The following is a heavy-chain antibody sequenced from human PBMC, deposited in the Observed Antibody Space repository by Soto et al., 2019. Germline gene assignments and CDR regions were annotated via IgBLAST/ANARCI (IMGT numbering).Heavy chain of an antibody. J-gene: IGHJ5*02. CDR1: GFTFSSSG. V-gene: IGHV3-33*01. CDR2: IWYDGSKK. CDR3: ARDPGGGAATWFDP. D-gene: IGHD1-26*01. Sequence: QVQLVESGGGVVQPGRSLRLSCAASGFTFSSSGMHWVRQAPGKGLEWVALIWYDGSKKYYADSVKGRFTISRDNSKNTLYLQMNSLRAEDTAVYYCARDPGGGAATWFDPWGLGTLVTVSS.